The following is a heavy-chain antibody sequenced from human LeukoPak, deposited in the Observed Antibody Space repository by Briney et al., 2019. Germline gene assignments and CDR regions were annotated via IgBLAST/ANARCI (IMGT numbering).Heavy chain of an antibody. Sequence: RGSLRLSCAASGFTFSSYAMSWVRQAPGKGLEWVSAISGSGGSTYYADSVKGRFTISRDNSKNTLYLQMNSLRAEDTAVYYCAKGDLDWLLEEDWGQGTLVTVSS. CDR3: AKGDLDWLLEED. J-gene: IGHJ4*02. CDR2: ISGSGGST. CDR1: GFTFSSYA. V-gene: IGHV3-23*01. D-gene: IGHD3-9*01.